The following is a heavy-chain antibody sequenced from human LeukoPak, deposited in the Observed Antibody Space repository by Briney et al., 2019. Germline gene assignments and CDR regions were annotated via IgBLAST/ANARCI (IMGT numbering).Heavy chain of an antibody. Sequence: PSETLSLTCAVYGGSFSGYYWSWIRQPPGKGLEWIGEINHSGSTNYNPSLKSRVTISVDTSKNQFSLKLSSVTAADTAVYYCASSGDYGGCSAPGGRGTLVPVSS. CDR2: INHSGST. CDR3: ASSGDYGGCSAP. CDR1: GGSFSGYY. J-gene: IGHJ5*02. V-gene: IGHV4-34*01. D-gene: IGHD4-17*01.